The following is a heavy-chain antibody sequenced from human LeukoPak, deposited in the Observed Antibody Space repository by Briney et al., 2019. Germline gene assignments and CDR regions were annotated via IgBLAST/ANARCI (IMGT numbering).Heavy chain of an antibody. Sequence: GGSLRLSCAASGFTFSSYWMGWVRQAPGKGLEWVANIKQDGSEKYYVDSMKGRFTISRDNAKSSLYLQMNSLRAEDTAVYYCARDGFSTSFDYWGQGTLVTVSS. CDR1: GFTFSSYW. CDR2: IKQDGSEK. J-gene: IGHJ4*02. V-gene: IGHV3-7*01. D-gene: IGHD2-2*01. CDR3: ARDGFSTSFDY.